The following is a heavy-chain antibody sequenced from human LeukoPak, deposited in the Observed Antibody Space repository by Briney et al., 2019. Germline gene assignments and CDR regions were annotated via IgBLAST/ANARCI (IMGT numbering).Heavy chain of an antibody. CDR3: AKDMGMIVVALDY. CDR2: ISWNSGSI. CDR1: GFTFDDYA. Sequence: PGGSLRLSCAASGFTFDDYAMHWVRQAPGKGLEWVSGISWNSGSIGYADSVKGRFTISRDNAKNSLYLQMNSLRAEDTALYYCAKDMGMIVVALDYWGQGTLVTVSS. J-gene: IGHJ4*02. V-gene: IGHV3-9*01. D-gene: IGHD3-22*01.